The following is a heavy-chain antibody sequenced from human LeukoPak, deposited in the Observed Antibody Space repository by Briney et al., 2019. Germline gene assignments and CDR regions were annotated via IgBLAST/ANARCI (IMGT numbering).Heavy chain of an antibody. D-gene: IGHD1-14*01. V-gene: IGHV3-30*03. Sequence: GSLRLSCAASGFTFSNCGMHWVRQAPGKGLEWVALISYEGSKKYYADFVKGRFTISRDNSKNTLYLQMNSLRAEDTAVYYCARDISPSYFGSFDYWGQGTLVTVSS. CDR1: GFTFSNCG. CDR2: ISYEGSKK. CDR3: ARDISPSYFGSFDY. J-gene: IGHJ4*02.